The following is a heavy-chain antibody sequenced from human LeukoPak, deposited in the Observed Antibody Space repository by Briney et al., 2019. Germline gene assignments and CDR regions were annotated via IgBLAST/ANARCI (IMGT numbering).Heavy chain of an antibody. J-gene: IGHJ5*02. V-gene: IGHV1-69*05. CDR3: ARWAYGQQLENRFDP. D-gene: IGHD6-13*01. CDR1: GGTFSSYA. Sequence: SVRVSCKASGGTFSSYAISWVRQAPGQGLEWMGGIIPIFGTANYAQKFQGRVTITTDESTSTAYMELSSLRSEDTAVYYCARWAYGQQLENRFDPWGQGTLVTVSS. CDR2: IIPIFGTA.